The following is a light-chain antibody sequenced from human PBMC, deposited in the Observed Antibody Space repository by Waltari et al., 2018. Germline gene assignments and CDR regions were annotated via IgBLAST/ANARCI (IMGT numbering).Light chain of an antibody. CDR2: GAS. CDR1: QSVTRP. Sequence: EIVLTQSPGTLSLSPGEIATLSCRASQSVTRPLAWYQQKPGQAPRLLIYGASNRATGIPDRFSGSGSGTDFSLTISRLEPEDFAVYYCQHYLRLPATFGQGTKVEIK. V-gene: IGKV3-20*01. J-gene: IGKJ1*01. CDR3: QHYLRLPAT.